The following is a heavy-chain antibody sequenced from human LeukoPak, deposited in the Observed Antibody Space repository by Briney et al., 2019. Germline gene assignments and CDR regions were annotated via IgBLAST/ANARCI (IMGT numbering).Heavy chain of an antibody. CDR1: GYTFTDYY. V-gene: IGHV1-24*01. CDR2: FDPEDGET. CDR3: ATVLIAAAAPFDY. Sequence: ASLKVSCKASGYTFTDYYMHWVRQAPGKGLEWMGGFDPEDGETIYAQKFQGRVTMTEDTSTDTAYMELSSLRSEDTAVYYCATVLIAAAAPFDYWGQGTLVTVSS. J-gene: IGHJ4*02. D-gene: IGHD6-13*01.